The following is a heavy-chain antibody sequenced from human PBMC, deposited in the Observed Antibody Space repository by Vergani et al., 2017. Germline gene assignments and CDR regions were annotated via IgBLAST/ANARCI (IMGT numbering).Heavy chain of an antibody. J-gene: IGHJ5*02. CDR3: ARDRRDYSCWFDP. V-gene: IGHV1-18*01. CDR1: GYTFTSYG. D-gene: IGHD4-11*01. Sequence: QVQLVQSGAEVKKPGASVKVSCKASGYTFTSYGISWVRQAPGQGLEWMGWISTYNGNTNYAQKLQGRVTMTTDTSTSTAYVELRSLRSDDTAVYYCARDRRDYSCWFDPWGQGALVTVSS. CDR2: ISTYNGNT.